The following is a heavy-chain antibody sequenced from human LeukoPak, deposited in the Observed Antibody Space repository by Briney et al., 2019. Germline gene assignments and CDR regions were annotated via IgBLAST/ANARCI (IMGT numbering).Heavy chain of an antibody. V-gene: IGHV1-46*01. D-gene: IGHD3-3*01. CDR3: ARVGTFLGVTSRYWFAP. CDR2: INPSGGPT. J-gene: IGHJ5*02. Sequence: ASVKVSCKASGYIFTNFYVHWVRQAPGQGLEWMGMINPSGGPTDYSQKFQGRVTITRDTSASTAYMELSSLRSEDTAVYYCARVGTFLGVTSRYWFAPGGQGPRVTV. CDR1: GYIFTNFY.